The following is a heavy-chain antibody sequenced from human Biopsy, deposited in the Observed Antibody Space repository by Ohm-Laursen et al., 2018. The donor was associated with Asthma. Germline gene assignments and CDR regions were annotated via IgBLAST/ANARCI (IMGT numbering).Heavy chain of an antibody. Sequence: SLRLSCAASGFTFSGYGMHWVRQAPGKGLEWVAVISYDGSNKYYADSVKGRFTISRDNSKNTLYLQMNSLRAEDTAVYYCAKESGSNDAFAIWGQGTMVTVSS. CDR1: GFTFSGYG. J-gene: IGHJ3*02. D-gene: IGHD3-10*01. V-gene: IGHV3-30*18. CDR3: AKESGSNDAFAI. CDR2: ISYDGSNK.